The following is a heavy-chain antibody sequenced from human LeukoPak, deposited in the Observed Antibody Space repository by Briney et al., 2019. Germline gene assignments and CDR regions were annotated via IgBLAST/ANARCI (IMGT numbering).Heavy chain of an antibody. V-gene: IGHV5-51*01. CDR1: GYRFTSYW. J-gene: IGHJ4*02. CDR3: ARHGYCSGGSCYFSDY. Sequence: GAXLKISFKGSGYRFTSYWIGWGRRMPGKGVEWMGIIYPAASDSTYTPSFQGQVTISPDKSISTAYLQWSSLKASDTAMYYCARHGYCSGGSCYFSDYWGQGTLVTVSS. CDR2: IYPAASDS. D-gene: IGHD2-15*01.